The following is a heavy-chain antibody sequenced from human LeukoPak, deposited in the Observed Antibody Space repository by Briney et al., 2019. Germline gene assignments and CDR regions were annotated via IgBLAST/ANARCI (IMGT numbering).Heavy chain of an antibody. V-gene: IGHV4-59*12. CDR2: IHYSGNT. CDR3: V. CDR1: GGSISSYY. J-gene: IGHJ6*03. Sequence: KTSETLSLTCTVSGGSISSYYWSWIRQPPGKGLEWIGNIHYSGNTYYNPSLKSRVTISVDTSKNQFSLNRISVTAADTAYYMDVWGKRTTVTGSS.